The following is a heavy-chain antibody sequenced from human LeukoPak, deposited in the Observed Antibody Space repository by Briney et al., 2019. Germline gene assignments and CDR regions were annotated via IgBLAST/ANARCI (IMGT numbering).Heavy chain of an antibody. D-gene: IGHD3-10*01. CDR1: GFTVGNYA. CDR2: ISWNSGSI. CDR3: AKVRWFGEFSESYYFDY. V-gene: IGHV3-9*01. J-gene: IGHJ4*02. Sequence: GRSLRLSCAASGFTVGNYAMHWVRQAPGKGLEWVSGISWNSGSIGYADSVKGRFTISRDNAKNSLYLQMNSLRAEDTAVYYCAKVRWFGEFSESYYFDYWGQGTLVTVSS.